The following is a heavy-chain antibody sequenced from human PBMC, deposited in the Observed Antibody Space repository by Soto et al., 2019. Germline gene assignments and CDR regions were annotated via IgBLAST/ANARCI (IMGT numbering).Heavy chain of an antibody. CDR2: IYYSGST. V-gene: IGHV4-61*01. D-gene: IGHD5-12*01. J-gene: IGHJ6*02. Sequence: LSLTCTVSGGSVSSGSYYWSWIRQPPGKGLEWIGYIYYSGSTNYNPSLKSRVTISVDTSKNQFSLKLSSVTAADTAVYYCATGDGYNYYYYYYYGMDVWGQGTTVTVSS. CDR1: GGSVSSGSYY. CDR3: ATGDGYNYYYYYYYGMDV.